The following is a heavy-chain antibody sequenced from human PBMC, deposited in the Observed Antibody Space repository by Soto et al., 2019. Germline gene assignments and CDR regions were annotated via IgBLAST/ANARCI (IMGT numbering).Heavy chain of an antibody. Sequence: QVQLQESGPGLVKPSETLSLTCTVSGGSVSSGSYYWSWIRQPPGKGLEWIGYIYYSGSTNYNPSLKSRVTISVDTSKNQFSLKLSSVTAADTAVYYCAGEEGLRGGMDVWGQGTTVTVSS. V-gene: IGHV4-61*01. CDR3: AGEEGLRGGMDV. CDR2: IYYSGST. CDR1: GGSVSSGSYY. D-gene: IGHD3-10*01. J-gene: IGHJ6*02.